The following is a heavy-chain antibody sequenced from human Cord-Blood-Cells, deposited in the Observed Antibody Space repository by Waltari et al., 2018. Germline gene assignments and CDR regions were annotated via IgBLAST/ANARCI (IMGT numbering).Heavy chain of an antibody. CDR1: GFTFSSSA. D-gene: IGHD3-10*01. V-gene: IGHV3-23*04. CDR3: AKVEGFGELFELDY. Sequence: EVSLVESGGRLVQPGGSLRLSCAAFGFTFSSSAMSWVRQAPGKGLEWVSAISGSGGSTYYADSVKGRFTISRDNSKNTLYLQMNSLRAEDTAVYYCAKVEGFGELFELDYWGQGTLVTVSS. CDR2: ISGSGGST. J-gene: IGHJ4*02.